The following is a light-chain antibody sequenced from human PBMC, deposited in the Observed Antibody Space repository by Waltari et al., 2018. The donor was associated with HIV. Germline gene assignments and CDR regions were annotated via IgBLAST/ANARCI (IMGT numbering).Light chain of an antibody. CDR1: SSNIGAGSD. Sequence: QSVLTQPPSVSGAPGQRVTIPCTGSSSNIGAGSDVHWYQQLPGTAPKLLIYANINRPSGVPDRFSGSKSGSSASLAITGLQAEDEAHYYCQSFDSSLTTSGVIFGGGTKLTVL. V-gene: IGLV1-40*01. CDR3: QSFDSSLTTSGVI. CDR2: ANI. J-gene: IGLJ2*01.